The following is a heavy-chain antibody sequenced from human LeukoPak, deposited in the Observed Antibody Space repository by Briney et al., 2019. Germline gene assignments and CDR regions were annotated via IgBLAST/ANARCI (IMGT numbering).Heavy chain of an antibody. CDR2: IYYSGST. V-gene: IGHV4-39*01. Sequence: KPSETLSLTCTVSGGSISSSSYYWGWIRQPPGKGLERIGSIYYSGSTYYNPSLKSRVTIFVDTSKNQFSLKLSSVTAADTAVYYCARLYSSSSFEPPYFDYWGQGTLVTVSS. CDR3: ARLYSSSSFEPPYFDY. J-gene: IGHJ4*02. D-gene: IGHD6-6*01. CDR1: GGSISSSSYY.